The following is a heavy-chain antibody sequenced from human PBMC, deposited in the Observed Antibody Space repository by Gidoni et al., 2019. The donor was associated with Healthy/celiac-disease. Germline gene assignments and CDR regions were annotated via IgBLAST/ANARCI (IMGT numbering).Heavy chain of an antibody. CDR2: ISSSGSTI. Sequence: EVQLVESGGGLVQPGGSLRLSCAASGFTFSSYEMNWVRQAPGKGLECVSYISSSGSTIYYADSVQGRFTISRDNAKNSLYLQMNSLRAEDTAVYYCARVDYGAYYYYYGMDAWGQGTTVTVSS. CDR1: GFTFSSYE. J-gene: IGHJ6*02. V-gene: IGHV3-48*03. D-gene: IGHD3-16*01. CDR3: ARVDYGAYYYYYGMDA.